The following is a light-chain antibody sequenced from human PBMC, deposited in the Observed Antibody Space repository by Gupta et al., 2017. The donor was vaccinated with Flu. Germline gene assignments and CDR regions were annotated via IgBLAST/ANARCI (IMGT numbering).Light chain of an antibody. J-gene: IGKJ2*01. CDR1: QSLLHTDGITY. V-gene: IGKV2D-29*01. CDR2: EVS. CDR3: LQGIHLYT. Sequence: ISCKSSQSLLHTDGITYLYWYLQKPCQPPQLPIYEVSNRFSGVSDRFSGRGSGTDFTLKISRVEAEDVGVYYCLQGIHLYTFGQGTKLEIK.